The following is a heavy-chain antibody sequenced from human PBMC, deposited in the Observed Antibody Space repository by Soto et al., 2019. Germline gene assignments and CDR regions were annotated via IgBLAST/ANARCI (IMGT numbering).Heavy chain of an antibody. CDR3: AKGYYDSSGIDY. J-gene: IGHJ4*02. Sequence: PGGSLRLSCTASGFTFSSYDMHWVRQAPGKGLEWVALISYDGSNTYYADSVKGRFTISRDNSKNTLYLQMNSLRAEDPAVYYCAKGYYDSSGIDYWGQGTLVTVSS. CDR2: ISYDGSNT. D-gene: IGHD3-22*01. V-gene: IGHV3-30*18. CDR1: GFTFSSYD.